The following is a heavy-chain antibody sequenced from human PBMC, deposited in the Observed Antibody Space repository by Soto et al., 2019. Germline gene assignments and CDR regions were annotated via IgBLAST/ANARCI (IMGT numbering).Heavy chain of an antibody. CDR1: GGSISSYY. J-gene: IGHJ5*02. Sequence: QVQLQESGPGLVKPSETLSLTCTVSGGSISSYYWSWIRQPPGKGLEWIGYIYYSGSTNYNPSLKSRFTISVDTSKNQFSLRLSSVTAADTAVYYCARLEQWLVRGWFDPWGQGTLVTVSS. CDR3: ARLEQWLVRGWFDP. D-gene: IGHD6-19*01. V-gene: IGHV4-59*08. CDR2: IYYSGST.